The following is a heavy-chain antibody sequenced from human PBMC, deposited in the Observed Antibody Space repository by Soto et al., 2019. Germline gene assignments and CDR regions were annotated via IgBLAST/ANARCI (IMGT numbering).Heavy chain of an antibody. CDR2: IIPIFGTA. CDR1: GGTFSSYA. CDR3: ARVGIAAAGTEWFDP. D-gene: IGHD6-13*01. V-gene: IGHV1-69*13. Sequence: SVKVSCKASGGTFSSYAISWVRQAPGQGLEWMGGIIPIFGTANYAQKFQGRVTITADESTSTAYMELSSLRSEDTAVYYCARVGIAAAGTEWFDPWGQGTLVTVSS. J-gene: IGHJ5*02.